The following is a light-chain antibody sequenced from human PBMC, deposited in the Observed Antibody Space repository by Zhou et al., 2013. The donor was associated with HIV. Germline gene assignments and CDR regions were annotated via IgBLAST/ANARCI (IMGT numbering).Light chain of an antibody. CDR2: DAS. J-gene: IGKJ2*04. Sequence: DIQMTQSPSSLSASVGDRVTITCQASQDISNYLNWYQQKPGKAPKLLIYDASNLETGVPSRFSGSGSGTDFTFTISSLQPEDIATYYCQQYNSYSCSFGQGTKLEIK. V-gene: IGKV1-33*01. CDR1: QDISNY. CDR3: QQYNSYSCS.